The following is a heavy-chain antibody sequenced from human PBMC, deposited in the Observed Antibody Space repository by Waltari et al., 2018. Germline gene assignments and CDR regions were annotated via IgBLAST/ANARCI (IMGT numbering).Heavy chain of an antibody. CDR2: ISISVDTT. CDR3: RLLLVGATEEGYFDS. Sequence: EVQLVESGGDLVQPGGSLRLSCAASGLTFSDNSMQWVRQAPGKGPEWIAYISISVDTTFYADSVRGRFTISRDNAKSSVYLQMSSLRAEDTAVYYCRLLLVGATEEGYFDSWGQGTLVTVSS. D-gene: IGHD1-26*01. CDR1: GLTFSDNS. J-gene: IGHJ4*02. V-gene: IGHV3-48*04.